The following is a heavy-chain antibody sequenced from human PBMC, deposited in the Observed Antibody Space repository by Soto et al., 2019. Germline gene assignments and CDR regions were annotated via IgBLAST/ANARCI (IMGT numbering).Heavy chain of an antibody. J-gene: IGHJ5*02. D-gene: IGHD6-13*01. CDR1: GFTFSSYA. CDR3: ARGGSSSWFLMFDP. CDR2: ISYDGNNK. V-gene: IGHV3-30-3*01. Sequence: QVQLVESGGGVVQPGRSLRLSCAASGFTFSSYAMHWVRQAPGKGLEWVALISYDGNNKYYADSVKGRFTISRDNSKNPLYLQMNSLRVEDAAVYYCARGGSSSWFLMFDPWGQGTLVTVSS.